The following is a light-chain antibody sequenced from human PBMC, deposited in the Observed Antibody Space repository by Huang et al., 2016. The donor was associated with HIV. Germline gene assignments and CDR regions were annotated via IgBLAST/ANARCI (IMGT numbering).Light chain of an antibody. J-gene: IGKJ2*01. CDR2: GAS. V-gene: IGKV3-15*01. Sequence: EIQMTQSPGTLSVSPGERVTLYCRASQSVGSSLAWFQHQPGQAPRLVIYGASTRANDIPVRFSGSGSGTEFTLSINSLQSEDDAVYYCQQYSNMNTFGQGTRLEIK. CDR1: QSVGSS. CDR3: QQYSNMNT.